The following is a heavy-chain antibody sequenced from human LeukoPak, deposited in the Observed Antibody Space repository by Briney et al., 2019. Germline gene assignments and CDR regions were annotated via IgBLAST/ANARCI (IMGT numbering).Heavy chain of an antibody. D-gene: IGHD6-19*01. V-gene: IGHV1-46*01. CDR1: GYTFTSYY. CDR3: AREFQIAVAGTQRRKTNWFDP. CDR2: INPSGGST. J-gene: IGHJ5*02. Sequence: ASVKVSCKASGYTFTSYYMHWVRQAPGQGLEWMGIINPSGGSTSYAQKFQGRVTMTRDTSTSTVYMELSSLRSEDTAVYYCAREFQIAVAGTQRRKTNWFDPWGQGTLVTVSS.